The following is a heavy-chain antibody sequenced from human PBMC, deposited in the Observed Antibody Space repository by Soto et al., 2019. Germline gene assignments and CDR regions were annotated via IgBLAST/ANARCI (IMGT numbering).Heavy chain of an antibody. Sequence: SVKVSCKASGGTFSSYAISWVRQAPGQGLEWMGGIIPIFGTANYAQKFQGRVTITADESTSTAYMELSSLRSEDTAVYYCARGPVNGYGPFDYWGQGTLVTVSS. CDR2: IIPIFGTA. V-gene: IGHV1-69*13. D-gene: IGHD5-18*01. CDR1: GGTFSSYA. J-gene: IGHJ4*02. CDR3: ARGPVNGYGPFDY.